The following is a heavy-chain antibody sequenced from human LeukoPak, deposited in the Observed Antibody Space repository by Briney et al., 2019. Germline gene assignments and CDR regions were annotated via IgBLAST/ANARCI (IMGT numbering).Heavy chain of an antibody. CDR1: GDSISNTNYY. J-gene: IGHJ4*02. CDR3: ARVTGYMIEDYFDY. V-gene: IGHV4-39*07. D-gene: IGHD3-22*01. Sequence: SETLSLTCTVSGDSISNTNYYWGWIRQPPGKGLEWIGSIYYSGRTYYNPSLKSRVTISVDTSKNQFSLRLSSVTAADTAVYYCARVTGYMIEDYFDYWGQGTLVTVSS. CDR2: IYYSGRT.